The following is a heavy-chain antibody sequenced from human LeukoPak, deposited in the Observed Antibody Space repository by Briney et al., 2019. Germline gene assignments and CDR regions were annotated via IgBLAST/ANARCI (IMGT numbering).Heavy chain of an antibody. Sequence: PEASVKVSCKASGYTLTGYYMHWLRQAPGQGLEWMGWINPNSGDTSYAQKFRGRVTMTRDTSINTAYMELSRLTSDDTAVYYCAKNPYEYYFDYWGQGTLVTVSS. CDR2: INPNSGDT. CDR1: GYTLTGYY. V-gene: IGHV1-2*02. J-gene: IGHJ4*02. CDR3: AKNPYEYYFDY. D-gene: IGHD5-12*01.